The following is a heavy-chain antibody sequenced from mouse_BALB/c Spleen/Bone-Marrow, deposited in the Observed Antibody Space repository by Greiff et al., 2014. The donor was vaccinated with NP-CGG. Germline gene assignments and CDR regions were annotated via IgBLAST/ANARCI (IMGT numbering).Heavy chain of an antibody. CDR1: GYAFTNYL. CDR3: ARFGRYYFDY. V-gene: IGHV1-54*01. J-gene: IGHJ2*01. CDR2: INPGSGGA. Sequence: QVQLKESGAELVRPGTAVNVSCKASGYAFTNYLIEWVKQRPGQGLEWIGVINPGSGGANYNEKFKGKATLTADKSSSTAYMQLRSLTSDDSAVYFCARFGRYYFDYWGQGTTLTVSS.